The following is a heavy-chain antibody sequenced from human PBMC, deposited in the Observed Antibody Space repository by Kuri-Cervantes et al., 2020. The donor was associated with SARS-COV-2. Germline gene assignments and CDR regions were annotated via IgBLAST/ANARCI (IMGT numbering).Heavy chain of an antibody. CDR3: ARAKYVSAPDAFDI. Sequence: SETLSLTCTVSGGSISSYYWSWIRQPPGKRLEWIGCIYYSGSTNYNPSLKSRVAMSVDTSKSQFSLRLSSVTAADTAVYYCARAKYVSAPDAFDIWGQGIMVTVSS. V-gene: IGHV4-59*08. D-gene: IGHD3-10*01. CDR1: GGSISSYY. CDR2: IYYSGST. J-gene: IGHJ3*02.